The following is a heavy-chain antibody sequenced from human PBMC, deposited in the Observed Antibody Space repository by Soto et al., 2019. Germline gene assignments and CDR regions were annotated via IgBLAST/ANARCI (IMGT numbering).Heavy chain of an antibody. CDR1: GFTFSSYS. Sequence: GGSLRLSCAASGFTFSSYSMNWVRQAPGKGLEWVSSISSSSSYIYYADSVKGRFTISRDNAKNSLYLQMNSLRAEDTAVYYCARVNLAARHIVWGKGTTVTVSS. J-gene: IGHJ6*04. CDR3: ARVNLAARHIV. V-gene: IGHV3-21*01. CDR2: ISSSSSYI. D-gene: IGHD6-6*01.